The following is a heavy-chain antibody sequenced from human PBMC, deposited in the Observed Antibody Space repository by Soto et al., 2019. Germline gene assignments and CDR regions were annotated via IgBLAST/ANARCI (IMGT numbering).Heavy chain of an antibody. CDR1: GFTFSSYA. Sequence: GGSLRLSCAASGFTFSSYAMHWVRQAPGKGLEWVEVISYDGSNKYYADSVKGRFTISRDNSKNTLYLQMNSLRAEDTSVYYCARDLSEYCSGGSCQLDYWGQGTLVTVSS. V-gene: IGHV3-30-3*01. CDR2: ISYDGSNK. J-gene: IGHJ4*02. D-gene: IGHD2-15*01. CDR3: ARDLSEYCSGGSCQLDY.